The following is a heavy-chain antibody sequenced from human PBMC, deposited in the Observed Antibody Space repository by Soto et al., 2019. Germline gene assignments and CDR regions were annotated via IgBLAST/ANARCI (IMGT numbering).Heavy chain of an antibody. CDR2: IVPMIGKV. D-gene: IGHD1-1*01. J-gene: IGHJ4*02. Sequence: QVQLVQSGAEVEKPGSSVKVSCKVSGGTTSSYTIGWVRQAPGQGLQWMGNIVPMIGKVDYAQTFQDRVTLTADKSTRTVYMELRSLRSEATAVYFCALRTGNWQPLGDWGQGTLVTVSS. CDR3: ALRTGNWQPLGD. V-gene: IGHV1-69*02. CDR1: GGTTSSYT.